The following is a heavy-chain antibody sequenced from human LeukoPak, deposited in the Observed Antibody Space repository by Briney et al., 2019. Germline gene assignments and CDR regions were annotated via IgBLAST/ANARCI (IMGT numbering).Heavy chain of an antibody. CDR3: ARDPYCSSSSCYTNWFDP. CDR1: GGSISSYY. Sequence: SETLSLTCTVSGGSISSYYWSCIRQPAGKGLEWIGRIYTSGSTNYNPSLKSRVTMSVDTSKNQFSLKLSSVTAADTAVYYCARDPYCSSSSCYTNWFDPWGQGTLVTVSS. CDR2: IYTSGST. V-gene: IGHV4-4*07. J-gene: IGHJ5*02. D-gene: IGHD2-2*02.